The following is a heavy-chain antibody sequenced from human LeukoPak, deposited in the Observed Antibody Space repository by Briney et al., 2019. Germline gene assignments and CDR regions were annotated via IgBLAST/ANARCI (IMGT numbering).Heavy chain of an antibody. CDR1: GFIFSSYA. CDR2: ISGSGGST. V-gene: IGHV3-23*01. J-gene: IGHJ4*02. CDR3: AKDRDGDYVPGYFDY. D-gene: IGHD4-17*01. Sequence: GGSLRLSCAASGFIFSSYAMSWVRQAPGKGLEWVSAISGSGGSTYYADSVKGRFTISRDNSKNTLYLQMNSLRAEDTAVYYCAKDRDGDYVPGYFDYWGQGTLVTVSS.